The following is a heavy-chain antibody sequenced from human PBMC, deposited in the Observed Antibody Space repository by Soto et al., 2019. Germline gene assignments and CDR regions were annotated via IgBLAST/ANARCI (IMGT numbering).Heavy chain of an antibody. Sequence: GGSLRLSCAASGFTFSNYGMHWVRQAPGKGLKKVTVIWYDGSNKYYADSVKGQFTISRDNSKNTLYLQMNSLRAEDTAVYYCARGGEYSSSSDWFDPWGQGTLVTVSS. CDR2: IWYDGSNK. CDR1: GFTFSNYG. J-gene: IGHJ5*02. V-gene: IGHV3-33*01. CDR3: ARGGEYSSSSDWFDP. D-gene: IGHD6-6*01.